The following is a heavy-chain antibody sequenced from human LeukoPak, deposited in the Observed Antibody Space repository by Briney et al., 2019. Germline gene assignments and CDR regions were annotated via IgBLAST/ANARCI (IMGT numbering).Heavy chain of an antibody. Sequence: GGSLRLSCAASGFTFSSYSMNWVRQAPGKGLEWVSSISSSSSYIYYADSVKGRFTIPRDNAKDSLYLQMNSLRAEDTAVYYCAGSPSELKLDYWGQGTLVTVSS. D-gene: IGHD1-26*01. CDR2: ISSSSSYI. CDR1: GFTFSSYS. J-gene: IGHJ4*02. V-gene: IGHV3-21*01. CDR3: AGSPSELKLDY.